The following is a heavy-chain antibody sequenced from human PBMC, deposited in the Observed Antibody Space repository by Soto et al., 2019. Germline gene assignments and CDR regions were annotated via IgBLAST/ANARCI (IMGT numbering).Heavy chain of an antibody. Sequence: TLSLTYSVSGSSTVSHYHWTWIRQPPGKGLEWMGYIFNSGTTFYNPSLTSRLSISMDTSGNHFSLELRSVTAADTAVYYCALALGPTTGLDYWGQDTLVTVSS. CDR1: GSSTVSHYH. J-gene: IGHJ4*02. V-gene: IGHV4-31*02. D-gene: IGHD1-26*01. CDR2: IFNSGTT. CDR3: ALALGPTTGLDY.